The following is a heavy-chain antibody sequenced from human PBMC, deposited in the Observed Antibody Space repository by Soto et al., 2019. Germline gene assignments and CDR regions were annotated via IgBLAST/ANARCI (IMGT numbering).Heavy chain of an antibody. V-gene: IGHV3-74*01. CDR2: INSDGSST. Sequence: GGSLRLSCAASGFTFSSYWMHWVRQAPGKGLVWVSRINSDGSSTSYADSVKGRFTISRDNAKNTLYLQMNSLRAEDTAVYYCARVAGIAVAHTTYYGMDVWGEGTRVTV. CDR3: ARVAGIAVAHTTYYGMDV. D-gene: IGHD6-19*01. CDR1: GFTFSSYW. J-gene: IGHJ6*02.